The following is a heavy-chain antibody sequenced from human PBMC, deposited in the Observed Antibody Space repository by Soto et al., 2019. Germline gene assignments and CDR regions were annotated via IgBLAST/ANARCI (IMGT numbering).Heavy chain of an antibody. V-gene: IGHV1-69*01. J-gene: IGHJ6*02. Sequence: QVQLVQSGAEVKKPGSSVKVSCKASGGTFSSYAISWVRQAPGQGLEWMGGIIPIFGKANYAQKFQGRVTITADESTSTAYMELSSLRSGDTAVYYCARDIPDTAMVKKHYYYYGMDFWGQGTTVTVSS. D-gene: IGHD5-18*01. CDR3: ARDIPDTAMVKKHYYYYGMDF. CDR1: GGTFSSYA. CDR2: IIPIFGKA.